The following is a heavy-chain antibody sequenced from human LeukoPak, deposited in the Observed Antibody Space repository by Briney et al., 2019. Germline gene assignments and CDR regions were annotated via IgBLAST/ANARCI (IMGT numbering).Heavy chain of an antibody. Sequence: SETLSLTCTVSGGSISISNYYWGWLRQPPGKGLEWIGNFYYSGSTYYNPSLKSRVTISVDTSKSQFSLKLSSVTAADTAIYYCAKSVDGGNSPFDYWGQGTLVTVSS. CDR3: AKSVDGGNSPFDY. CDR2: FYYSGST. D-gene: IGHD4-23*01. V-gene: IGHV4-39*01. J-gene: IGHJ4*02. CDR1: GGSISISNYY.